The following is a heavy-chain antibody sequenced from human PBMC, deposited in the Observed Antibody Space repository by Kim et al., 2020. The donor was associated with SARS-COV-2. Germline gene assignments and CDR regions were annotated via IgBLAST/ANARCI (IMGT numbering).Heavy chain of an antibody. CDR3: ARDLLTDPGYSSGWHPPNYYYYGMDV. D-gene: IGHD6-19*01. Sequence: GGSLRLSCAASGFTFSSYSMNWVRQAPGKGLEWVSYISSSSSTIYYADSVKGRFTISRDNAKNSLYLQMNSLRDEDTAVYYCARDLLTDPGYSSGWHPPNYYYYGMDVWGQGTTVTVSS. CDR1: GFTFSSYS. J-gene: IGHJ6*02. CDR2: ISSSSSTI. V-gene: IGHV3-48*02.